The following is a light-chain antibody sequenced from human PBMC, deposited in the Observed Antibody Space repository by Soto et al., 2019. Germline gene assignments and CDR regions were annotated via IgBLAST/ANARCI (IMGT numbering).Light chain of an antibody. Sequence: DIQMTQSPSSLSASVGDRVTISCRASQGISNYLAWYQQKPGKAPRLLIYAASSLQSGVSFRFTGSGSGTDFTLTISSLQPEDVATYYCQNYNWPPFTFGHGTNVHIK. CDR2: AAS. J-gene: IGKJ3*01. CDR3: QNYNWPPFT. CDR1: QGISNY. V-gene: IGKV1-27*01.